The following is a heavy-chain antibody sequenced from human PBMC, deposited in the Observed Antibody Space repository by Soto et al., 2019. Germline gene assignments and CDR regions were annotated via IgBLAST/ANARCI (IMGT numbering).Heavy chain of an antibody. J-gene: IGHJ4*02. V-gene: IGHV4-4*02. D-gene: IGHD4-17*01. Sequence: PSETLSLTCAVSGDSISSSFWWSWVRQPPGKGLEWIGEIYHTESTVYNPSLKSRVTISVDKSKNQFSLNLDSVTAADTAVYYCARYDFGTFDYWGRGILVTSPQ. CDR1: GDSISSSFW. CDR2: IYHTEST. CDR3: ARYDFGTFDY.